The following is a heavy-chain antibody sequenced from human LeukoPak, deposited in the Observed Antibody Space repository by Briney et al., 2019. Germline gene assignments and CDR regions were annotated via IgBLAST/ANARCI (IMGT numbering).Heavy chain of an antibody. CDR2: ISSSSSNI. CDR3: ATDLYSRSWLAGLNYYYYYGMDV. J-gene: IGHJ6*02. D-gene: IGHD6-13*01. V-gene: IGHV3-21*01. CDR1: GFIFSNYN. Sequence: GGSLRLSCAASGFIFSNYNLNWVRQAPGKGLEWVSSISSSSSNIYYADLVKGRFTISRYNAKNSLYLQMNSLRAEDTAVYYCATDLYSRSWLAGLNYYYYYGMDVWGQGTTVTVSS.